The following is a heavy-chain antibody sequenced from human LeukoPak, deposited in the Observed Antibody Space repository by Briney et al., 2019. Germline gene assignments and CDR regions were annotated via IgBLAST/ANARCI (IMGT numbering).Heavy chain of an antibody. Sequence: PGGSLRLSCAASGFTFSSFAMTWVRQAPGKGLEWVSGFDGNGPNTYYADSVKGRWTISRDNSKNTLFLQVNSLRAEDTAVYYCAKVRTYFYHGLDVWGQGPRSPSP. V-gene: IGHV3-23*01. CDR3: AKVRTYFYHGLDV. D-gene: IGHD1-14*01. CDR2: FDGNGPNT. CDR1: GFTFSSFA. J-gene: IGHJ6*02.